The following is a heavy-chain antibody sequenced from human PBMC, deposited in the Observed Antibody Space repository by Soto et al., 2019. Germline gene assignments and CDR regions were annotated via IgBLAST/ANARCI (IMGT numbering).Heavy chain of an antibody. J-gene: IGHJ3*02. CDR3: APPNYDFWSGYYTRQHGDPLAI. CDR1: GYTFTSYD. Sequence: ASVKVSCKASGYTFTSYDINWVRQATGQGLEWMGWMNPNSGNTGYAQKFQGRVTMTRNTSISTAYMELSSLRSEDTAVYYCAPPNYDFWSGYYTRQHGDPLAIWGEGTMVTVAS. CDR2: MNPNSGNT. V-gene: IGHV1-8*01. D-gene: IGHD3-3*01.